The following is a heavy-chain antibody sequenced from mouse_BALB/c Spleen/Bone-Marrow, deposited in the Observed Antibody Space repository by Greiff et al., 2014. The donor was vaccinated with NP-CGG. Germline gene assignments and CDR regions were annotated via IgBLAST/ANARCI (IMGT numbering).Heavy chain of an antibody. J-gene: IGHJ4*01. CDR2: IYPGDGDT. CDR1: GYTFTSYW. CDR3: AREGYYYGSSTYYAMDY. Sequence: VQLQQSGAELARPGASVKLSCKASGYTFTSYWMQWVKQRPGQGLEWIGAIYPGDGDTRYTQKFKGKATLTADKSSSTAYMQLSSSASEDSAVYYCAREGYYYGSSTYYAMDYWGQGTSVTVSS. V-gene: IGHV1-87*01. D-gene: IGHD1-1*01.